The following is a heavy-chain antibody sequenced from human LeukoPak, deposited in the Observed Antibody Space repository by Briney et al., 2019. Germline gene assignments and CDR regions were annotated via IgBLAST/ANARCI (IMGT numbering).Heavy chain of an antibody. CDR2: INHSGGT. V-gene: IGHV4-34*01. CDR3: ARRLIDYTQRGFDP. D-gene: IGHD4-11*01. J-gene: IGHJ5*02. CDR1: GGSFSGYY. Sequence: SETLSLTCAVYGGSFSGYYWSWIRQPPGKGLEWIGEINHSGGTNYNPSLKSRVTISVDTSKNQFSLKLSSVTAADTAVYYCARRLIDYTQRGFDPWGQGTLVTVSS.